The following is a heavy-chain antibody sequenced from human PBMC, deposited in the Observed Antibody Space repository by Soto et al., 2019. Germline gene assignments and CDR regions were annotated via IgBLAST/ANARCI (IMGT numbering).Heavy chain of an antibody. J-gene: IGHJ4*02. CDR1: GFTFSSYA. CDR3: AKGTGGTLRYRPYYFDY. Sequence: EVQLLESGGGLVQPGGSLRLSCAASGFTFSSYAMSWARQAPGKGLEWVSAISGSGGSTYYADSVKGRFTISRDNSKNTLYLQMNSLRAEDTAVYYCAKGTGGTLRYRPYYFDYWGQGTLVTVSS. CDR2: ISGSGGST. V-gene: IGHV3-23*01. D-gene: IGHD3-16*01.